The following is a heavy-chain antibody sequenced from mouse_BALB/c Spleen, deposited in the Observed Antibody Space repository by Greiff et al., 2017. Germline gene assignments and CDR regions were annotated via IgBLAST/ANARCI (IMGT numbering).Heavy chain of an antibody. D-gene: IGHD2-1*01. J-gene: IGHJ2*01. Sequence: VKLVESGPGLVAPSQSLSITCTVSGFSLTSYGVHWVRQPPGKGLEWLGVIWAGGSTNYNSALMSRLSISKDNSKSQVFLKMNSLQTDDTAMYYCAREEETTYGNYFDYWGQGTTLTVSS. CDR2: IWAGGST. CDR3: AREEETTYGNYFDY. CDR1: GFSLTSYG. V-gene: IGHV2-9*02.